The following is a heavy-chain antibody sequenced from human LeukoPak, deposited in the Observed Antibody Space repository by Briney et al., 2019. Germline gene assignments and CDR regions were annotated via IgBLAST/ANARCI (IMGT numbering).Heavy chain of an antibody. CDR3: ARGYYYDSSANPKIYYFDY. Sequence: GASVKVSCKASGYTFTSYGISWVRQAPGQGLEWMGWINPNSGGTNYAQKFQGRVTMTRDTSISTAYMELSSLRSEDTAVYYCARGYYYDSSANPKIYYFDYWGQGTLVTVSS. J-gene: IGHJ4*02. CDR1: GYTFTSYG. CDR2: INPNSGGT. V-gene: IGHV1-2*02. D-gene: IGHD3-22*01.